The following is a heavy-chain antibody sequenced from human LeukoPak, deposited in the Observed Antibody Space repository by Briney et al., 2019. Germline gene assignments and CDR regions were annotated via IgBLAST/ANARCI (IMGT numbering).Heavy chain of an antibody. Sequence: GGSLRLSCAASGFTFSSYWMHWVRQAPGKGLVWVSRINSDGSSTSYADSVKGRFTISRDNAKNTPYLQMNSLRAEDTAVYYCARDRAYDILTGQDAFDIWGQGTMVTVSS. V-gene: IGHV3-74*01. J-gene: IGHJ3*02. CDR1: GFTFSSYW. CDR3: ARDRAYDILTGQDAFDI. D-gene: IGHD3-9*01. CDR2: INSDGSST.